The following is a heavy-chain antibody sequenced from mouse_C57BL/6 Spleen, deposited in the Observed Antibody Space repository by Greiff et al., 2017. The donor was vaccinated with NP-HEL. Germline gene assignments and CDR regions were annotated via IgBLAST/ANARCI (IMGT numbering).Heavy chain of an antibody. CDR3: ARESYYYGSSPYAMDY. J-gene: IGHJ4*01. CDR2: INPSNGGT. CDR1: GYTFTSYW. Sequence: QVQLKQSGTELVKPGASVKLSCKASGYTFTSYWMHWVKQRPGQGLEWIGNINPSNGGTNYNEKFKSKATLTVDKSSSTAYMQLSSLTSEDSAVYYCARESYYYGSSPYAMDYWGQGTSVTVSS. V-gene: IGHV1-53*01. D-gene: IGHD1-1*01.